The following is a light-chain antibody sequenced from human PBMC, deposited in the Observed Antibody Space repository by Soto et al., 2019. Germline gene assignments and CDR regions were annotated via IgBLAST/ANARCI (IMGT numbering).Light chain of an antibody. CDR2: NAS. Sequence: IVLTQSPATLSLSPGERATLSCRASQSVRNYLAWYQQKLGQPPRLLIYNASNRATGIPARFSGSGSGTDFTLTISSLEPEDFAVYYCQQRNSWPLTFGQGTRLEIK. CDR1: QSVRNY. CDR3: QQRNSWPLT. V-gene: IGKV3-11*01. J-gene: IGKJ5*01.